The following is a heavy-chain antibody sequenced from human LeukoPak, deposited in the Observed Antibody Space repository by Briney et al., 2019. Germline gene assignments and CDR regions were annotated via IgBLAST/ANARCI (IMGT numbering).Heavy chain of an antibody. J-gene: IGHJ4*02. Sequence: GGSLRLSCAASGFTFSSYAMHWVRQAPGKGLEWVAVISYDGSNKYYADSVKGRFTISRDNSKNTLYLQVNSLRAEDTAVYYCARERGGDYVIDYWGRGTLVTVSS. CDR2: ISYDGSNK. D-gene: IGHD3-16*01. CDR1: GFTFSSYA. V-gene: IGHV3-30-3*01. CDR3: ARERGGDYVIDY.